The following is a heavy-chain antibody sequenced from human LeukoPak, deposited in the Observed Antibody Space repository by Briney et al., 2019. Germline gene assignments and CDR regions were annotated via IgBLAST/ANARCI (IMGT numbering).Heavy chain of an antibody. CDR3: AGGGIVVVPAAIDGRDY. CDR2: IYHSGST. Sequence: PSETLSLTCAVSGYSISSGYYWGWIRPPPGKGLEWIGIIYHSGSTYYNPSLKSRVTISVDTSKNQFSLKLSSVTAADTAVYYCAGGGIVVVPAAIDGRDYWGQGTLVTVSS. D-gene: IGHD2-2*02. V-gene: IGHV4-38-2*01. CDR1: GYSISSGYY. J-gene: IGHJ4*02.